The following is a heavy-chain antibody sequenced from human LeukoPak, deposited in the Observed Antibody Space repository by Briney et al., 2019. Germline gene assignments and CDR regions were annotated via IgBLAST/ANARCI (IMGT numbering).Heavy chain of an antibody. Sequence: SETLSLTCTVSGGSISTYYWSWIRQPPGKGLEWIGYIYYSGSTSYNPSLKSRVTISVDTSKNQFSLKLSSVTAADTAVYYCARGHDYGDYQPIDYWGQGTLVTVSS. J-gene: IGHJ4*02. D-gene: IGHD4-17*01. CDR2: IYYSGST. CDR3: ARGHDYGDYQPIDY. CDR1: GGSISTYY. V-gene: IGHV4-59*01.